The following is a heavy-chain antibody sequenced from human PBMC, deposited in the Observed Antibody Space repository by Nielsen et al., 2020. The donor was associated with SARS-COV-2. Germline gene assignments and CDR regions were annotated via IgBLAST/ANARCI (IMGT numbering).Heavy chain of an antibody. D-gene: IGHD6-13*01. CDR2: INPDSGGT. V-gene: IGHV1-2*02. J-gene: IGHJ4*02. Sequence: ASVKVSCKASGYSFTGYYIHWVRQAPGQGLEWMGWINPDSGGTDYAQKFQGRVTMTRDTSINTANMELSRLRSDDTAVFYCARSAAGGKNFDSWGQGTLVTVSS. CDR3: ARSAAGGKNFDS. CDR1: GYSFTGYY.